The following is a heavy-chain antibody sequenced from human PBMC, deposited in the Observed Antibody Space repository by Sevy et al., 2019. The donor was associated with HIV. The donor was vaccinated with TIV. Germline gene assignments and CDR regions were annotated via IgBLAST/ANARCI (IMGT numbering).Heavy chain of an antibody. CDR1: GFTFGSFD. D-gene: IGHD3-10*01. CDR2: IDVSGRTR. Sequence: GGSLRLSCAPSGFTFGSFDMTWVRQAPGKGLEWVSYIDVSGRTRYYADSVKGQFTISRDNAKNSLYLQMNALTPDDTSIYYCARDLWIRGVMRYFDYWDQGTLVTVSS. J-gene: IGHJ4*02. CDR3: ARDLWIRGVMRYFDY. V-gene: IGHV3-48*03.